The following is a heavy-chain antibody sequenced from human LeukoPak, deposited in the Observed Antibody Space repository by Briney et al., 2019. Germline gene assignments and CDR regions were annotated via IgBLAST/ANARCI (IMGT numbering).Heavy chain of an antibody. V-gene: IGHV3-30*04. CDR3: ARGVSSSWYPQVDY. CDR2: ISYDGSNK. D-gene: IGHD6-13*01. Sequence: GGSLRLSCAASGFTFSSYAMHWVRQAPGKGLEWVAVISYDGSNKYYADSVKGRFTISRDNSKNTLYLQMNSLRAEDTAVYYCARGVSSSWYPQVDYWGQGTLVTVSS. CDR1: GFTFSSYA. J-gene: IGHJ4*02.